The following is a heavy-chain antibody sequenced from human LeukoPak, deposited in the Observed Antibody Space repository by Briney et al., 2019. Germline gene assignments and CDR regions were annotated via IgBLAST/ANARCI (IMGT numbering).Heavy chain of an antibody. Sequence: SETLSLTCTVSGGSLSNYYWSWIRQPPGKGLEWIGSIYYSGSTYYNPSLKSRVTISVDTSKNQFSLKLSSVTAADTAVYYCARAMGSVLLWFGELLDYWGQGTLVTVSS. CDR2: IYYSGST. J-gene: IGHJ4*02. D-gene: IGHD3-10*01. CDR3: ARAMGSVLLWFGELLDY. CDR1: GGSLSNYY. V-gene: IGHV4-59*12.